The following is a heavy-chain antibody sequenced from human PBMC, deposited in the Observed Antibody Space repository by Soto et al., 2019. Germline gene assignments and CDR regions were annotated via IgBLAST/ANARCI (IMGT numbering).Heavy chain of an antibody. Sequence: GGSLRLSCAASGFTFSSYGMHWVRQAPGKGLEWVAVISYDGSNKYYADSVKGRFTISRDNSKNTLYLQMTSLRAEDTAVYYCAKDPENFWSGYYTAHWFDRWGQGSLVTISS. J-gene: IGHJ5*02. CDR1: GFTFSSYG. CDR3: AKDPENFWSGYYTAHWFDR. CDR2: ISYDGSNK. V-gene: IGHV3-30*18. D-gene: IGHD3-3*01.